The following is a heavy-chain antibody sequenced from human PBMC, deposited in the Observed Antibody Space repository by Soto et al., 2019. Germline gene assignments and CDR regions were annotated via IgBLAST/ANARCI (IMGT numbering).Heavy chain of an antibody. CDR2: IYYSGST. V-gene: IGHV4-39*01. Sequence: SETLSLTCTVSGGSISSSSYYWGWIRQPPGKGMEWIGSIYYSGSTYYNPSLKSRVTISVDTSKNQFSLKLSSVTAADTAVYYCARVYSSGWYAHRDYWGQGTLVTVSS. CDR1: GGSISSSSYY. CDR3: ARVYSSGWYAHRDY. D-gene: IGHD6-19*01. J-gene: IGHJ4*02.